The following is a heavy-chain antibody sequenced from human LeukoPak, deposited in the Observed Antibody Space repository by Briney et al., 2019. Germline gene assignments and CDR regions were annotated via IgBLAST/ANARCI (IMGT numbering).Heavy chain of an antibody. V-gene: IGHV3-21*01. CDR3: ARRLEMGYDAFDI. Sequence: GGSLRLSCAASGFTFSSYSMNWVRQAPGKGLEWVSSISSGSIYIYYADSVRGRFSISRDNAKNSLYLQMNSLRAEDTAVYYCARRLEMGYDAFDIWGQGTMVTVSS. D-gene: IGHD5-24*01. CDR2: ISSGSIYI. CDR1: GFTFSSYS. J-gene: IGHJ3*02.